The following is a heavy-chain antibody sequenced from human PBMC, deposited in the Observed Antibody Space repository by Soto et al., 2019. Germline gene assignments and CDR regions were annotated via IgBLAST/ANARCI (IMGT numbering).Heavy chain of an antibody. V-gene: IGHV3-48*02. D-gene: IGHD3-22*01. J-gene: IGHJ4*02. CDR1: GFTFSSYG. CDR2: ISSSSTTI. Sequence: EVQLVESGGGLVQPGGSLRLSCAASGFTFSSYGMNWVRQAPGKGLESVSYISSSSTTIYYADSVKGRFTIFRDNAKNSLYLQLNSLRDEDTAVYYCARSPYYYDSSNYYGYWGQGTLVTVSS. CDR3: ARSPYYYDSSNYYGY.